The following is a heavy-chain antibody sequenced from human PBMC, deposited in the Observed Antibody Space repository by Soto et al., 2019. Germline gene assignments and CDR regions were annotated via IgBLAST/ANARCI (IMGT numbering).Heavy chain of an antibody. D-gene: IGHD3-3*01. CDR2: INEDGSER. Sequence: EMQLVESGGGLVQPGGSLRLSCAASGFIFSNHWMAWVRQAPGKGLEWVAKINEDGSERYHADSVRGRFTISRDNARNTLYLQMDSLRADDMAVYYCARDVAWSFDYWGQGTLVAVS. V-gene: IGHV3-7*01. J-gene: IGHJ4*02. CDR1: GFIFSNHW. CDR3: ARDVAWSFDY.